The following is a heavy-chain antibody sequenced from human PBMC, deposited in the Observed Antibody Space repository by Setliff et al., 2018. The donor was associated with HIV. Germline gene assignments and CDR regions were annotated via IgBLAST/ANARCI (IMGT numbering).Heavy chain of an antibody. CDR1: GGSFSAYY. J-gene: IGHJ4*02. D-gene: IGHD2-8*01. V-gene: IGHV4-34*01. Sequence: SETLSLTCAVYGGSFSAYYWSWIRQSPGKGLEWIGAINHGGSTNYNPSLKSLVTISLDTSKNQFSLKLSSVTAAYTAVYYCARGQLYCTNGVCYTGYYRIWGQGTLVTVSS. CDR3: ARGQLYCTNGVCYTGYYRI. CDR2: INHGGST.